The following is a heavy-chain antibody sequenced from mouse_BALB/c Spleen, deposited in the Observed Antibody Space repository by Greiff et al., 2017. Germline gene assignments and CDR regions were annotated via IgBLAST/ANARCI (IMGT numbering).Heavy chain of an antibody. CDR2: ISNGGGST. D-gene: IGHD2-4*01. J-gene: IGHJ1*01. CDR1: GFTFSSYT. CDR3: ARQGGLRRCYDV. Sequence: EVKVVEPGGGLVQPGGSLKLSCAASGFTFSSYTMSWVRQTPEKRLEWVAYISNGGGSTYYPDTVKGRFTISRDNAKSTLYLQMSSLKSEDTAMYYCARQGGLRRCYDVWGAGTTVTVSS. V-gene: IGHV5-12-2*01.